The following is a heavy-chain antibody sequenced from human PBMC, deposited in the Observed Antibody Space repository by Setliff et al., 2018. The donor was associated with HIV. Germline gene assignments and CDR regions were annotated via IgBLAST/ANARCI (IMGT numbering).Heavy chain of an antibody. CDR3: AREERYSDGKGAIDS. V-gene: IGHV1-2*02. D-gene: IGHD1-1*01. CDR2: INSNNGGT. J-gene: IGHJ4*02. CDR1: GYTFTAYY. Sequence: ASVKVSCKTSGYTFTAYYIHWVRQAPGQGLEWMGWINSNNGGTKYAQNFQGRVTMTRDTSITTEYMELSSLISDDTAVYYCAREERYSDGKGAIDSWGQGMLVTVSS.